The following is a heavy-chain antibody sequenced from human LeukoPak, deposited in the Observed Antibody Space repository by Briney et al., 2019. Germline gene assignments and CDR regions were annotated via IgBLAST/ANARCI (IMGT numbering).Heavy chain of an antibody. V-gene: IGHV3-23*01. CDR2: ITPDAGRT. CDR3: GKSSYPSYYYMDV. CDR1: GFTFSTYG. J-gene: IGHJ6*03. Sequence: GGSLRLSCAASGFTFSTYGMNWVRQAPGKGLEWVSGITPDAGRTYYADSVKGRFTIYRDNSRNTLYLQMNSLRTEDTAVYYCGKSSYPSYYYMDVWGKGTTVTISS.